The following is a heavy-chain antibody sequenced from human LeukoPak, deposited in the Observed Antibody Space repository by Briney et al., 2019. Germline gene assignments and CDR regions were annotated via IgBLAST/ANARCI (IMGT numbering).Heavy chain of an antibody. CDR2: ISSGSSDI. J-gene: IGHJ4*02. Sequence: GGSLRLSCAASELTFNTFVMNWVRQAPGKGLEWVSSISSGSSDIYSADSLKGRFTISRDNGKNSLYLQMNSLRPEDTAVYYCARNLETTYQGFWSGSPHYFDYWGQGALVTVSS. V-gene: IGHV3-21*01. CDR3: ARNLETTYQGFWSGSPHYFDY. CDR1: ELTFNTFV. D-gene: IGHD3-3*01.